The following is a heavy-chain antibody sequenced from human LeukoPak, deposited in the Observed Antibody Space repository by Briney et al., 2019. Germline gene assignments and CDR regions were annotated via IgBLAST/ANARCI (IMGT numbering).Heavy chain of an antibody. CDR2: IYYSGST. J-gene: IGHJ6*03. V-gene: IGHV4-39*07. D-gene: IGHD3-22*01. Sequence: SETLSLTCTVSGGSISSSSYYWGWIRQPPGKGLEWIGSIYYSGSTYYNPSLKSRVTISVDTSKNQFSLKLSSVTAADTAVYYCARDVRVAYYYDSSGFYYYYYMDVWGKGTTVTVSS. CDR3: ARDVRVAYYYDSSGFYYYYYMDV. CDR1: GGSISSSSYY.